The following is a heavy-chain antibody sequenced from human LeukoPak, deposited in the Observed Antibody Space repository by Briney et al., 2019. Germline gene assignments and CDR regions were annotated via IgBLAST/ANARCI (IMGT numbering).Heavy chain of an antibody. CDR3: ARQRLPPYCSGGSCYPDNYFDY. Sequence: SETLSLTCTVSGGSISSSSYYWGWIRQPPGKGLEWIGSIYYSGSTYYNPSLKSRVTISVGTSKNQFSLKLSSVTAADTAVYYCARQRLPPYCSGGSCYPDNYFDYWGQGTLVTVSS. V-gene: IGHV4-39*01. J-gene: IGHJ4*02. CDR1: GGSISSSSYY. CDR2: IYYSGST. D-gene: IGHD2-15*01.